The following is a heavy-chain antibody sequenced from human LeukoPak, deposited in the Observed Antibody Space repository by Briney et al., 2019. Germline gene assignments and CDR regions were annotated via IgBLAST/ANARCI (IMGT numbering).Heavy chain of an antibody. Sequence: GGSLRLSCAASGFTFSSFSMNWVRQAPGKGLEWVSSISSSSSYIYYADSVKGRFTISRDNAKNSLYLQMNSLGAEDTAVYYCARDLERPASYWGQGTLVTVSS. CDR2: ISSSSSYI. CDR3: ARDLERPASY. V-gene: IGHV3-21*01. D-gene: IGHD2-2*01. J-gene: IGHJ4*02. CDR1: GFTFSSFS.